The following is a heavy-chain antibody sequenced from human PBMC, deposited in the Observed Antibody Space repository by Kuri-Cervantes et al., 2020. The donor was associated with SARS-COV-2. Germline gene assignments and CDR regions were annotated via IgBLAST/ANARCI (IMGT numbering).Heavy chain of an antibody. CDR2: ISYDGSSK. CDR3: AKALGNYYYYGMDV. D-gene: IGHD7-27*01. V-gene: IGHV3-30*18. CDR1: GFTFSSYG. J-gene: IGHJ6*02. Sequence: GGSLRLSCAASGFTFSSYGMHWVRQAPGKGLEWVAVISYDGSSKYYADSVKGRFTISRDNSKNTLYLQMNSLRAEDTAVYYCAKALGNYYYYGMDVWGQGTTVTVSS.